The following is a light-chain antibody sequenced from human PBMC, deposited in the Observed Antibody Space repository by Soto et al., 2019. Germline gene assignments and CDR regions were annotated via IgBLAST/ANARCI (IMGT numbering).Light chain of an antibody. V-gene: IGKV3-15*01. CDR3: HQYAFWPQT. Sequence: EAVITQSPDTLSVSPGERATHSCRASQSVRTSLAWYQQKPGQAPRLLIYGASTRATDIPPRFSGSGSGTEFTLAIDSLQSEDFAVYYCHQYAFWPQTFGQGTKVDIK. J-gene: IGKJ2*01. CDR2: GAS. CDR1: QSVRTS.